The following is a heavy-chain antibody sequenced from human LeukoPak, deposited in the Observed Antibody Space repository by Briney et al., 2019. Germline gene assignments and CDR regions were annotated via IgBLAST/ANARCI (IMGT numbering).Heavy chain of an antibody. CDR2: ISAYNDNT. D-gene: IGHD6-19*01. J-gene: IGHJ6*02. CDR1: GYTFTSYG. CDR3: ARASSGLYYYGMDV. V-gene: IGHV1-18*01. Sequence: WASVKVSCKASGYTFTSYGISWVRQAPGQGLEWMGWISAYNDNTNYAQKLQGRVTMTTDTSTSTAYMELRSLRSDDTAVYYCARASSGLYYYGMDVWGQGTTVTVSS.